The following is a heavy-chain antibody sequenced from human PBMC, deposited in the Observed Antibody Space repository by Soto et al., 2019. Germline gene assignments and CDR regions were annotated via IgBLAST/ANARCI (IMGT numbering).Heavy chain of an antibody. D-gene: IGHD3-3*01. CDR2: VSASGLNT. J-gene: IGHJ6*02. CDR3: ARDQRYDFWSGYYRDYGMDV. V-gene: IGHV3-21*01. Sequence: GGSLRLSCAASGFTFSTYAMAWVRQAPGKGLEWVSGVSASGLNTDYADSVKGRFTISRDNAKISVYLQMNSLRAEDTAVYYCARDQRYDFWSGYYRDYGMDVWGQGTTVTVSS. CDR1: GFTFSTYA.